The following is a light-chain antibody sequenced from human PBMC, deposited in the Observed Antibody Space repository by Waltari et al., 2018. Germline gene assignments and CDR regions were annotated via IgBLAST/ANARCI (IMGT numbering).Light chain of an antibody. CDR3: QPRSNTPWT. CDR2: AAS. J-gene: IGKJ1*01. Sequence: IQLTVSPSPLSASVRARATNTCRASQNIDNLLKWYQQKPGKAPKFLIYAASSLQSGVPLRFSGSGSGTDFTLTISSLQPEDFATYFCQPRSNTPWTFGQGTRVDIK. V-gene: IGKV1-39*01. CDR1: QNIDNL.